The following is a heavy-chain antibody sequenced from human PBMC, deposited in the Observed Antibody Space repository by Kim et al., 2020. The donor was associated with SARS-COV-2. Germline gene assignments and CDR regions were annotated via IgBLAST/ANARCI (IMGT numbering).Heavy chain of an antibody. Sequence: GGSLRLSCAASGFTFSSYGMHWVRQAPGKGLEWVAVISYDGSNKYYADSVKGRFTISRDNSKNTLYLQMNSLRAEDTAVYYCAKDTDNYDFWSGYTYYYYGMDVWGQGTTVTVSS. J-gene: IGHJ6*02. CDR1: GFTFSSYG. V-gene: IGHV3-30*18. D-gene: IGHD3-3*01. CDR2: ISYDGSNK. CDR3: AKDTDNYDFWSGYTYYYYGMDV.